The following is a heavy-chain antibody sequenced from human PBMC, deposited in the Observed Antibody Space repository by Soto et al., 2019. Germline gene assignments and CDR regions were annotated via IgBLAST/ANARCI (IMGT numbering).Heavy chain of an antibody. J-gene: IGHJ4*02. D-gene: IGHD6-6*01. CDR3: AGLYSSSPFFNY. CDR1: GGSISSYY. Sequence: PSETLSLTCTVSGGSISSYYWSWIRQPPGKGLEWIGFIYSSGNTNYNPSLKSRVTISVDTSKNQFSLKLSSVTAADTAVYYCAGLYSSSPFFNYWGQGTLVTVSS. V-gene: IGHV4-59*01. CDR2: IYSSGNT.